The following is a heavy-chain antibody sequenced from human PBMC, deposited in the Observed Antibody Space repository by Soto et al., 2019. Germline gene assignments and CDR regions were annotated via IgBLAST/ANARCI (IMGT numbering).Heavy chain of an antibody. CDR2: IYYSGST. CDR1: GGSISSYH. CDR3: ARAGTAMVTIDY. V-gene: IGHV4-59*01. J-gene: IGHJ4*02. D-gene: IGHD5-18*01. Sequence: PSETLSLTCTVSGGSISSYHWSWIRQPPGKGLEWIGYIYYSGSTNYNPSLKSRVNISVDTSKNQFSLKLSSVTAADTAVYYCARAGTAMVTIDYWGQGTLVTVSS.